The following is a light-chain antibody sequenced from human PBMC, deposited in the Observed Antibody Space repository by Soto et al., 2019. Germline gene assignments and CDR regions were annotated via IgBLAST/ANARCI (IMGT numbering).Light chain of an antibody. CDR3: SSYASSSTVI. CDR1: SSDVGAYNY. CDR2: DVS. Sequence: QSVLTQPASVSGSPGQSITISCTGTSSDVGAYNYVSWYQQHPVKAPKLMIYDVSSRPSGISNRFSGSKSGNTASLNISGVQAEDEADYYCSSYASSSTVIFGGGTKLTVL. J-gene: IGLJ2*01. V-gene: IGLV2-14*01.